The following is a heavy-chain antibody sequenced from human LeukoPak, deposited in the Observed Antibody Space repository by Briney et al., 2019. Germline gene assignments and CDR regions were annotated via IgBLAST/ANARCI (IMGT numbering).Heavy chain of an antibody. CDR1: GFTVSSNY. CDR3: AKDLSQFLVRGDFDH. Sequence: PGGSLSLSCAASGFTVSSNYMSWFRQHPGKGLEWVSFIYSGGSTYYADSVKGRFTISSDNSKNTLYLQMNSLRVEDTAVYYCAKDLSQFLVRGDFDHWGQGTLVTVSS. CDR2: IYSGGST. D-gene: IGHD3-10*02. V-gene: IGHV3-53*03. J-gene: IGHJ4*02.